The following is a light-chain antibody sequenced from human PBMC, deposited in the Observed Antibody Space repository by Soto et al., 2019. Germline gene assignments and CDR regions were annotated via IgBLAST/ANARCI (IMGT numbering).Light chain of an antibody. CDR1: SSDVGGYNY. J-gene: IGLJ2*01. Sequence: QSALTQPASVSGSAGQSITISCTGTSSDVGGYNYVSWYQQYPDKAPKLLIYGVSNRPSGISSRFSGSKSGNTAALTISGLQAEDEADYYCCSYTSTSTVLFGGGTKVTVL. CDR3: CSYTSTSTVL. CDR2: GVS. V-gene: IGLV2-14*01.